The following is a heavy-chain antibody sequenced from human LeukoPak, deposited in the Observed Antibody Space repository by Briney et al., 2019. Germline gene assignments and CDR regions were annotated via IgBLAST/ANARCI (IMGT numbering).Heavy chain of an antibody. J-gene: IGHJ6*03. CDR3: ARAVRAAAGTLFSAFNYYYYYMDV. Sequence: SETLSLTCAVYGGSFSGYYWSWIRQPPGKGLEWIGEINHSGSTNYNPSPKSRVTISVDTSKNQFSLKLSSVTAADTAVYYCARAVRAAAGTLFSAFNYYYYYMDVWGKGTTVTVSS. D-gene: IGHD6-13*01. CDR2: INHSGST. CDR1: GGSFSGYY. V-gene: IGHV4-34*01.